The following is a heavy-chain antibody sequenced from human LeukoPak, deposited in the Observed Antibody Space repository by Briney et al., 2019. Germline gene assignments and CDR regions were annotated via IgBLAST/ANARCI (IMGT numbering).Heavy chain of an antibody. V-gene: IGHV1-46*03. CDR1: XXTFXSXY. CDR3: ARGYYDFWSGYLGYYYYYMDV. CDR2: INPSGGST. Sequence: XASXXTFXSXYMHWVRQAPGQGLEWMGIINPSGGSTSYAQKFQGRVTMTRDTSTSTVYMELSSLRSEDTAVYYCARGYYDFWSGYLGYYYYYMDVWGKGTTVTVSS. J-gene: IGHJ6*03. D-gene: IGHD3-3*01.